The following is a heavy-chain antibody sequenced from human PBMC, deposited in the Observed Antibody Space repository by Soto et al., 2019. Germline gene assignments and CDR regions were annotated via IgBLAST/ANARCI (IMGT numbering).Heavy chain of an antibody. CDR1: GFTFSSHD. Sequence: EMQLVESGGGLVQPGGSLRLSCAGSGFTFSSHDMHWVRQVTGKGLEWVSAMGTAGDTYYPGSVRGRFTISRENAKNSVYLQMNSLRAGDTAVYYCARGYYYGMDVWGQGTTVTVSS. V-gene: IGHV3-13*01. CDR3: ARGYYYGMDV. CDR2: MGTAGDT. J-gene: IGHJ6*02.